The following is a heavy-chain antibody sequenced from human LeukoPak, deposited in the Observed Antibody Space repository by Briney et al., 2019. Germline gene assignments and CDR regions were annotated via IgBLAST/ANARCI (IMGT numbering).Heavy chain of an antibody. D-gene: IGHD3-22*01. CDR1: GFTFSSYE. CDR2: ISSSGSTI. CDR3: AREGSDYYDQNWYFDL. V-gene: IGHV3-48*03. Sequence: PGGSLRLSCAASGFTFSSYEMNWVRQAPGKGLEWVSYISSSGSTIYYADSVKGRFTISRDNAKNSLYLQMNSLRADDTAVYYCAREGSDYYDQNWYFDLWGRGTLVTVSS. J-gene: IGHJ2*01.